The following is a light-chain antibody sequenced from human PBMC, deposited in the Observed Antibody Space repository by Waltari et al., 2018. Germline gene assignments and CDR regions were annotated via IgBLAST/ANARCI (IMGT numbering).Light chain of an antibody. CDR1: SSDVGGHDY. CDR2: DVN. V-gene: IGLV2-14*03. Sequence: QSALSQPASVSGSPGQSITISCTGASSDVGGHDYVSWYQQHPGKAPNLIIRDVNNRPLGVSNRCSCSVSRKPASLSLSGLQAEDQADSYCCSYAACSRLILFGEATRVTVV. J-gene: IGLJ2*01. CDR3: CSYAACSRLIL.